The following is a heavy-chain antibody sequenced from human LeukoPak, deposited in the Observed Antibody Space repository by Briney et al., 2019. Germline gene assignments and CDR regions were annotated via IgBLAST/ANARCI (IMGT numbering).Heavy chain of an antibody. CDR1: GFTFSPYN. D-gene: IGHD1-14*01. CDR3: VRVHVGTSTTYPYDY. V-gene: IGHV3-69-1*01. CDR2: ISSSSNI. Sequence: GGSLRLSCAASGFTFSPYNMNWVRQAPGKGLEWVSAISSSSNIYYADSVKGRFTISRDNAKNSLYLQMNSLRAEDTAVYYCVRVHVGTSTTYPYDYRGQGTLVTVSS. J-gene: IGHJ4*02.